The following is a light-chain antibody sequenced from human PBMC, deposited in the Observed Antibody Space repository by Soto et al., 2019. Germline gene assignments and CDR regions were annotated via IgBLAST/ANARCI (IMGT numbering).Light chain of an antibody. Sequence: DIPMTQSPSSLSASVGDRVTITCRASQNILTYLNWYQQRPVKAPKFLIYAAISVQGGVPSRFSGRELGTEFNLTINNLQPEDSTIYYCQQSYSAPLTFGQGTNLEIK. CDR3: QQSYSAPLT. CDR2: AAI. CDR1: QNILTY. V-gene: IGKV1-39*01. J-gene: IGKJ2*01.